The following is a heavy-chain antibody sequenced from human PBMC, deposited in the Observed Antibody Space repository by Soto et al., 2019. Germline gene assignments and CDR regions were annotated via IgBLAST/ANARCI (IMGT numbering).Heavy chain of an antibody. J-gene: IGHJ6*02. V-gene: IGHV1-69*13. CDR2: IIPIFGTA. CDR3: ARDDRGGSSSFCYYYYGMDV. D-gene: IGHD6-6*01. CDR1: GCSLSIYS. Sequence: SVKVACKGAGCSLSIYSSSWGRQAPRQGLEWMGGIIPIFGTANYAQKFQGRVTITADESTSTAYMELSSLRSEDTAVYYCARDDRGGSSSFCYYYYGMDVWGQGTTVTVSS.